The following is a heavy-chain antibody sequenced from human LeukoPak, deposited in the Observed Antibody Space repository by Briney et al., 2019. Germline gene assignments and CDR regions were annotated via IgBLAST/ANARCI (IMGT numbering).Heavy chain of an antibody. V-gene: IGHV3-21*01. J-gene: IGHJ4*02. Sequence: GGSLRLSCAASGFTFSSYSMNWVRQAPGKGLEWVSSITSGGHIYYPDSLKGRFTISRDNAKNSLYLQMNSLRAEDTAIYYCARGAEYYYDSSGYFPFDYWGQGTLVTVSS. D-gene: IGHD3-22*01. CDR1: GFTFSSYS. CDR3: ARGAEYYYDSSGYFPFDY. CDR2: ITSGGHI.